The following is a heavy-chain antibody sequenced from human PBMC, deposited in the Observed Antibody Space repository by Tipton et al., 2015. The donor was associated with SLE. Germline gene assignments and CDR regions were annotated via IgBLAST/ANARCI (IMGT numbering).Heavy chain of an antibody. J-gene: IGHJ4*02. Sequence: GSLRLSCAASGFTFSGYSMNWVRQAPGKGLEWVSSISSSSSYIYYADSVKGRFTISRDNAKNSLYLQMNSLRAEDTAVYYCARGSEGSSSWYGEDYWGQGTLVTVSS. V-gene: IGHV3-21*01. CDR3: ARGSEGSSSWYGEDY. CDR1: GFTFSGYS. D-gene: IGHD6-13*01. CDR2: ISSSSSYI.